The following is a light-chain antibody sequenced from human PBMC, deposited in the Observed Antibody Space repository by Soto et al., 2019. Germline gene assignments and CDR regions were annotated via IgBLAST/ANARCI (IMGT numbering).Light chain of an antibody. V-gene: IGLV1-44*01. CDR3: AAWDDSLNGL. J-gene: IGLJ1*01. CDR2: SNN. Sequence: SVLPQPPSASGTPGQRVTISCSGSSSNIGSNTVNWYQQFPGTAPKLLIYSNNQRPSGVPDRFSGSKSGTSASLAISGLQSEDEADYYCAAWDDSLNGLFGTGTKVTVL. CDR1: SSNIGSNT.